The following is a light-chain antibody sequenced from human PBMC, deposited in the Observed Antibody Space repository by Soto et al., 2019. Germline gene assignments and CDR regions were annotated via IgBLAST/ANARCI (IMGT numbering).Light chain of an antibody. J-gene: IGKJ5*01. CDR3: QQYNNWPPNT. CDR2: GAS. Sequence: EIVLTQSPGTLSLSPVERATLSCRASQRVSSSYLAWYQQKPGQAPRLLIYGASTRATGVPARFSGSGSGTEFTLTISSLQSEDFAVYYGQQYNNWPPNTFGQGTRLEIK. V-gene: IGKV3-15*01. CDR1: QRVSSSY.